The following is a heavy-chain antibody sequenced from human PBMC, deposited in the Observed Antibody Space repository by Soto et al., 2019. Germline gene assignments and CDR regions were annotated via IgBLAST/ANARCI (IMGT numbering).Heavy chain of an antibody. D-gene: IGHD6-13*01. V-gene: IGHV1-3*01. Sequence: QVQLVQSGAEVKKPGASVKVSCKASGYTFTTYAMHWVRQAPGQRLEWMGWINAGNGNTKYSQKFQGRVTITRDTSASTAYMDLSSLRYEDTAVYYCARAPSWYNFDYWGQGTLVTVSS. CDR1: GYTFTTYA. J-gene: IGHJ4*02. CDR2: INAGNGNT. CDR3: ARAPSWYNFDY.